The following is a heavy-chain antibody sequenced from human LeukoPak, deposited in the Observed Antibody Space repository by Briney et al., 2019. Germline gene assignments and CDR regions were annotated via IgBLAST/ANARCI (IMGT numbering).Heavy chain of an antibody. Sequence: GASVKVSCKASGYTFTGYYMHWVRQAPGQGLEWMGWINPNSGGTNYAQKFQGRVTMTGDTSISTAYMELSRLRSDDTAVYYCARDLGWVVAAIADSNYWFDPWGQGTLVTVSS. CDR3: ARDLGWVVAAIADSNYWFDP. V-gene: IGHV1-2*02. D-gene: IGHD2-15*01. CDR1: GYTFTGYY. J-gene: IGHJ5*02. CDR2: INPNSGGT.